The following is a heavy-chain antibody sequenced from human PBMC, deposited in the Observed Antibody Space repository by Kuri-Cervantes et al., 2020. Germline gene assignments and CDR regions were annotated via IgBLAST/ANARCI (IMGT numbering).Heavy chain of an antibody. CDR2: IIPFFGTT. CDR3: ARREDSSGYSVAFDI. V-gene: IGHV1-69*05. Sequence: SVKVSCKTSGGTFASYTFSWVRQAPGQGLEWVGGIIPFFGTTNYAQKFQGRVTITTDESTSTAYMELSSLRSEDTAVYYCARREDSSGYSVAFDIWGQGTMVTVSS. J-gene: IGHJ3*02. CDR1: GGTFASYT. D-gene: IGHD3-22*01.